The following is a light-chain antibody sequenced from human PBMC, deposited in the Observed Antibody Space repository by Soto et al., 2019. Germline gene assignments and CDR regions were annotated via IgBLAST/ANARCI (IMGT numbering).Light chain of an antibody. CDR3: QQSYNNPRT. V-gene: IGKV1-39*01. CDR2: VAS. CDR1: QTISTY. Sequence: DIQMTQSPSSLSASVGDRVTITCRASQTISTYLNWYQHKAGQAPKLLIYVASSLQSGVPSRVSGSGSGTDGTLTSNRLQPEDFGTYYCQQSYNNPRTFGKGTKVEVK. J-gene: IGKJ1*01.